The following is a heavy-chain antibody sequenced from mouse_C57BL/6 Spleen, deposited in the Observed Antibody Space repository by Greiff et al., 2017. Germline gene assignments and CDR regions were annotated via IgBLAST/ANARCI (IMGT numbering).Heavy chain of an antibody. J-gene: IGHJ2*01. CDR3: ARTPIYYGNSYYFDY. Sequence: EVQLQQSGPELVKPGASVKMSCKASGYTFTDYNMHWVKQSHGKSLEWIGYINPNNGGTSYNQKFKGKATLTVNKSSSTAHMELRSLTSEDSAVYYCARTPIYYGNSYYFDYWGQGTTLTVSS. CDR1: GYTFTDYN. CDR2: INPNNGGT. V-gene: IGHV1-22*01. D-gene: IGHD2-1*01.